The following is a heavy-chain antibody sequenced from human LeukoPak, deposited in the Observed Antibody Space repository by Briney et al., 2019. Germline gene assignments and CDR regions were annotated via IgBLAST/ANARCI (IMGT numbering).Heavy chain of an antibody. J-gene: IGHJ6*02. D-gene: IGHD1-26*01. V-gene: IGHV1-2*02. CDR1: GYTFTGYY. CDR2: INPNSGDT. Sequence: ASVKVSCKASGYTFTGYYMDWVRQAPGQGLEWMGWINPNSGDTDYAQKFQGRVTMTRDTSISTVYMELSRLRSDDTAVYYCARVQSGSYARYGMDVWGQGTTVTVSS. CDR3: ARVQSGSYARYGMDV.